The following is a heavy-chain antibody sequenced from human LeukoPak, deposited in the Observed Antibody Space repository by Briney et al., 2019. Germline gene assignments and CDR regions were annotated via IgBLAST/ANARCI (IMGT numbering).Heavy chain of an antibody. Sequence: PSETLSLTCTVSGVSIGSGNYFWSWIRQSPGKGLEWIGYIYHSGGTYYNPSLESRVTMSVDRSKNQFSLKLSSVTAADTAVYYCARAGSLICLKLDYWGQGTLVTVSS. CDR2: IYHSGGT. J-gene: IGHJ4*02. CDR3: ARAGSLICLKLDY. D-gene: IGHD3-10*02. CDR1: GVSIGSGNYF. V-gene: IGHV4-30-2*06.